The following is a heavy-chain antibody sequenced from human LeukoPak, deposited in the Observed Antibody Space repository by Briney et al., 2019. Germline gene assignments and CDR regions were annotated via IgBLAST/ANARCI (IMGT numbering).Heavy chain of an antibody. J-gene: IGHJ3*02. D-gene: IGHD6-19*01. CDR3: ARDASGYSSGLALDI. CDR2: ISAYNGNT. Sequence: GASVKVSCKASGYTFTSYGISWVRQAPGQGLEWMGWISAYNGNTNYAQKLQGRVTMTTDTSTSTAYMELRSLRSDDTAVYYCARDASGYSSGLALDIWGQGTMVTVSS. CDR1: GYTFTSYG. V-gene: IGHV1-18*01.